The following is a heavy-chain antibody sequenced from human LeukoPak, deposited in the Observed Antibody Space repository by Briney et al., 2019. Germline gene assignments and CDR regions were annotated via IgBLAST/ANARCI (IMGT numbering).Heavy chain of an antibody. CDR1: GFTFDDYA. V-gene: IGHV3-43*02. J-gene: IGHJ3*02. CDR3: AKVFWAGAYCGGDCFAAFDI. D-gene: IGHD2-21*02. CDR2: ISGDGGST. Sequence: PGGSLRLSCAASGFTFDDYAMHWVRQAPGKGLEWVSLISGDGGSTYYADSVKGRFTISRDNGKNSLYLQMNSLRTEDTALYYCAKVFWAGAYCGGDCFAAFDIWGQGTMVTVSS.